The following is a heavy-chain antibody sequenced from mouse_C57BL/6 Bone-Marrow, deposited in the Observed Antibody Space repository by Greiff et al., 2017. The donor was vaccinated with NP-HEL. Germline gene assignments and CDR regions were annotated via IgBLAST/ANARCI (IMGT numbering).Heavy chain of an antibody. CDR3: AKNYYGSSSAWFAY. CDR2: IWSGGST. D-gene: IGHD1-1*01. Sequence: QVQLKESGPGLVQPSQSLSITCTVSGFSLTSYGVHWVRQPPGKGLEWLGVIWSGGSTDYNAAFISRLSISKDNSKSQVFFKMNSLQADDTAIYYCAKNYYGSSSAWFAYWGQGTLVTVSA. J-gene: IGHJ3*01. CDR1: GFSLTSYG. V-gene: IGHV2-4*01.